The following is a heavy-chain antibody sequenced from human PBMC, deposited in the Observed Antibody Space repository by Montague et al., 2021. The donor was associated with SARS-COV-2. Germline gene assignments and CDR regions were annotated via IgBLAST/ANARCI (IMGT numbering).Heavy chain of an antibody. Sequence: TLSLTSTVSGGSISSGSYYWSWIRQPAGKGLEWIGRIYTSGSTNYNPSLKSRVTISIDTSKNQVSLRLSSVTAADTAVYYCARVGVGTMVRGVIRAYYYYGMDVWGQGTTVTVSS. CDR2: IYTSGST. V-gene: IGHV4-61*02. D-gene: IGHD3-10*01. CDR1: GGSISSGSYY. J-gene: IGHJ6*02. CDR3: ARVGVGTMVRGVIRAYYYYGMDV.